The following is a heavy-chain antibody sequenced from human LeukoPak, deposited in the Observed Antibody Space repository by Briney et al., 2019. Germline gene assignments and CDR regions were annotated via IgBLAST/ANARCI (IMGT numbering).Heavy chain of an antibody. J-gene: IGHJ4*02. D-gene: IGHD3-10*02. CDR3: TADAISGGKLDH. V-gene: IGHV3-66*01. Sequence: GGSLRLSCAASGFTVGNNYMNWARQAPGKGLEWVSVIYSGGDTFYADSVKGRFIMSRDNSKNTLYLQMNSLRAEDTAVYYCTADAISGGKLDHWGQGTLVTVSS. CDR1: GFTVGNNY. CDR2: IYSGGDT.